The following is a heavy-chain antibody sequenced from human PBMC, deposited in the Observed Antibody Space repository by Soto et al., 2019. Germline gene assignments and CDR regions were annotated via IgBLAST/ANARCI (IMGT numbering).Heavy chain of an antibody. J-gene: IGHJ6*02. D-gene: IGHD6-13*01. CDR3: ANDPWRGIAAARYGTDV. Sequence: PGGSLRLSCAASGFTFSSYAMSWVRQAPGKGLEWVSAISGSGGSTYYADSVKGRFTISRDNSKNTLYLQMNSLRAEDTAVYYCANDPWRGIAAARYGTDVWGQGTTVTVSS. CDR1: GFTFSSYA. CDR2: ISGSGGST. V-gene: IGHV3-23*01.